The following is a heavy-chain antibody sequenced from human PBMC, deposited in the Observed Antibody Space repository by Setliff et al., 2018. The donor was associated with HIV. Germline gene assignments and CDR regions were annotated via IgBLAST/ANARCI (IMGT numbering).Heavy chain of an antibody. V-gene: IGHV4-59*11. CDR3: AKGAGFYGDYTFDY. D-gene: IGHD4-17*01. J-gene: IGHJ4*02. Sequence: SETLSLTCTVSGASITSHYWSWIRQSPGRELEWIGYIYSTGSTNYNPSLQSRVSISMDGSKNKFSLKVTSVTSADTAVYYCAKGAGFYGDYTFDYWGQGNLVTVSS. CDR2: IYSTGST. CDR1: GASITSHY.